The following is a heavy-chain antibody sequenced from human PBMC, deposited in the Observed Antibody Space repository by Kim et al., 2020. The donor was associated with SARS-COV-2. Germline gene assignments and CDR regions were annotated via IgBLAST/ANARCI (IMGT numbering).Heavy chain of an antibody. D-gene: IGHD3-22*01. CDR3: ARANYYDSSGLGWFDP. Sequence: KFQGRVTITADESTSTAYMELSSLRSEDTAVYYCARANYYDSSGLGWFDPWGQGTLVTVSS. J-gene: IGHJ5*02. V-gene: IGHV1-69*01.